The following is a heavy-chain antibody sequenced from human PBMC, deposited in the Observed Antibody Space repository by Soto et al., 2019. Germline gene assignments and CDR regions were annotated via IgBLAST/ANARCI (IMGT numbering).Heavy chain of an antibody. CDR2: IGTTGDT. CDR1: GFTFSSFA. D-gene: IGHD3-22*01. Sequence: PGGSLRLSCAASGFTFSSFAVTWVRQAPGKGLEWVSAIGTTGDTYYADSMKGRFTISRDNSKNTLYLQMNSLRADDTDMYYCAKTSGFYGYWGHGTLV. V-gene: IGHV3-23*01. CDR3: AKTSGFYGY. J-gene: IGHJ1*01.